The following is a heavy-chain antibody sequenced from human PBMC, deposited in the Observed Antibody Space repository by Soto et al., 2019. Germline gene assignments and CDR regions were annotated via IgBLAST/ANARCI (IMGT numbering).Heavy chain of an antibody. CDR1: GYTFTSYA. V-gene: IGHV1-3*01. CDR2: LNADKGNK. Sequence: ASVKVSCKASGYTFTSYAMRWVRQAPGQRLEGMGWLNADKGNKKFSKNSRGRAPITRDTPASTAYRGRSTLRSEDRAVYYCARDLGGGPDYGGKGTLFTVPS. CDR3: ARDLGGGPDY. J-gene: IGHJ4*02. D-gene: IGHD3-16*01.